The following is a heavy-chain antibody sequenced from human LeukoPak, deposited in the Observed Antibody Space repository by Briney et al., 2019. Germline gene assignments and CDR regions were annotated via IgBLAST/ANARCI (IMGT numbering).Heavy chain of an antibody. V-gene: IGHV3-53*01. CDR3: ARVSGQWPPLFDP. CDR2: IYSDNT. Sequence: GGSLRLSCTVSGFTVSSNSMSWVRQAPGKGLEWVSFIYSDNTHYSDSVKGRFTISRDNSKNTLYLQMNSLRAEDTAVYYCARVSGQWPPLFDPWGQGILVTVSS. D-gene: IGHD6-19*01. J-gene: IGHJ5*02. CDR1: GFTVSSNS.